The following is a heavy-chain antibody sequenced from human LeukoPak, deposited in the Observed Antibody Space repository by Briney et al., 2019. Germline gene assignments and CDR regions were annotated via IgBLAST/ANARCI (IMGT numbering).Heavy chain of an antibody. CDR2: ISGSGGST. CDR1: GFTFSSYA. CDR3: AKGRDSSYVY. J-gene: IGHJ4*02. V-gene: IGHV3-23*01. Sequence: GGSLRLSCAASGFTFSSYAMSWVRQAPGKGLEWVSAISGSGGSTYYADSVKGRFSISRDNFKNTLYLQMNSLRAEDTAVYYFAKGRDSSYVYWGQGTLVTVSS. D-gene: IGHD3-22*01.